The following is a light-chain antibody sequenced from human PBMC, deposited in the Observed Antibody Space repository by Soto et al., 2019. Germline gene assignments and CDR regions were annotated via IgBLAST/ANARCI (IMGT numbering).Light chain of an antibody. V-gene: IGKV3-20*01. CDR1: QSVAGTY. J-gene: IGKJ1*01. CDR2: RAS. Sequence: EIVLTQSPGTLSLSPGERATLSCRARQSVAGTYLAWYQHKPGQAPRLLIYRASNRATGIPDRFSGSGSGTEFTLTISRLEPEDFAVYYCQHYGMSPRTFGQGTKVEIK. CDR3: QHYGMSPRT.